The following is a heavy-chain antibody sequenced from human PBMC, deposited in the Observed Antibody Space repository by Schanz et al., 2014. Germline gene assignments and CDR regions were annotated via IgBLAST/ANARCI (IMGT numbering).Heavy chain of an antibody. V-gene: IGHV3-7*01. D-gene: IGHD3-10*01. CDR1: GFTFSTYC. CDR3: AKVGLYYYGSGFDY. CDR2: IKQDESER. Sequence: EVQLVESGGGLVQPGGSLRLSCAASGFTFSTYCMSWVRQAPGKGLEWVANIKQDESERSYVDSVKGRFTISRDNAKNSLYLQMNSLRAEDTAVYYCAKVGLYYYGSGFDYWGQGTLVTVSS. J-gene: IGHJ4*02.